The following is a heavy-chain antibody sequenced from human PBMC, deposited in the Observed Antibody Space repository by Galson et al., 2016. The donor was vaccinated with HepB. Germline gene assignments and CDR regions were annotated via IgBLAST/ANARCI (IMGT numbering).Heavy chain of an antibody. J-gene: IGHJ6*02. CDR3: AKHRRGTYYYFMDV. D-gene: IGHD3-16*01. V-gene: IGHV5-10-1*01. Sequence: QSGAEVKKPGESLGISCKASGYSFTNHWISWVRQMPGKGLEWMGKIDPHDSYTNYNPSFQGHVTMSIDNSITTAHLQWSSLKASDTAMYYCAKHRRGTYYYFMDVWGQGTTVTVSS. CDR2: IDPHDSYT. CDR1: GYSFTNHW.